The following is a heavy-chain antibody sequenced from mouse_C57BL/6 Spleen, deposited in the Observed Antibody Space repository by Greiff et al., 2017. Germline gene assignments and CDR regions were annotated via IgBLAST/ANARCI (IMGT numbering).Heavy chain of an antibody. D-gene: IGHD2-4*01. CDR3: ARNTYYDYDNYYAMDY. Sequence: QVQLQQPGAELVKPGASVKMSCKASGYTFTSYWITWVKQRPGQGLEWIGDIYPGSGSTNYNEKFKSKATLTVDASSSTAYMQLRSLTSEDSAVYYCARNTYYDYDNYYAMDYWGQGTSVTVSS. J-gene: IGHJ4*01. CDR1: GYTFTSYW. V-gene: IGHV1-55*01. CDR2: IYPGSGST.